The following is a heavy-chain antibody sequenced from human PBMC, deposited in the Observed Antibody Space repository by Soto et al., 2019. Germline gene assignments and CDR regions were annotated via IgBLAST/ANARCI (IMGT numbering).Heavy chain of an antibody. J-gene: IGHJ6*02. CDR3: ARDGSTSWYSYDYHGMDV. D-gene: IGHD5-18*01. Sequence: EVQLVESGGGLVQLGGSLRLSCGASGFPFRTYWLSWVRQVPGKGLEWVANINQDGSEKNYLDSVKGRFTISRDNAKNSMYLQMSSLRAEDTALYYCARDGSTSWYSYDYHGMDVWGQGTTVSVSS. V-gene: IGHV3-7*05. CDR2: INQDGSEK. CDR1: GFPFRTYW.